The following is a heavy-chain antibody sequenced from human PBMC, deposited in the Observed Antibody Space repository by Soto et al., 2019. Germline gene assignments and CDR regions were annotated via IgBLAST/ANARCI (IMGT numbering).Heavy chain of an antibody. CDR2: IYHSGST. CDR3: ARGPPRYYYDSSGWYYFDY. J-gene: IGHJ4*02. V-gene: IGHV4-30-2*01. CDR1: GGSISSGGYS. D-gene: IGHD3-22*01. Sequence: QLQLQESGSGLVKPSQTLSLTCAVSGGSISSGGYSWSWIRQPPGKGLEWIGYIYHSGSTYYNPSRKRRVTISVDRSKNQFSLKLSSVTAADTAVYYCARGPPRYYYDSSGWYYFDYWGQGTLVTVSS.